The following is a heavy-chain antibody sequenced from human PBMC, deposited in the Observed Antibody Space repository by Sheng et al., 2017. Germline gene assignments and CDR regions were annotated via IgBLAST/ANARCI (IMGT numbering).Heavy chain of an antibody. CDR2: INSDGSSR. Sequence: EVQLVESGGGLVQPGGSRRLSCAASGSTFRVNWMHWVRQAPGRGLVWVSRINSDGSSRDYADSVKGRFTISRDNAKNMLYLQMNSLRAEDTAVYFCAREGDSSDMDVWGKGTTVIVSS. J-gene: IGHJ6*03. D-gene: IGHD3-22*01. CDR1: GSTFRVNW. CDR3: AREGDSSDMDV. V-gene: IGHV3-74*01.